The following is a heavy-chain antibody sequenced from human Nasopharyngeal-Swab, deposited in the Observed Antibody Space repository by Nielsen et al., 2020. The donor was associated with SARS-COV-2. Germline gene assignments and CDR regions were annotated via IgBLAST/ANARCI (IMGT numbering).Heavy chain of an antibody. J-gene: IGHJ4*02. Sequence: GGSLRLSCTASGFAFGDYAMSWVRQAPGKGLEWVGFIRSKAYGGTTEYAASVKGRFTISRDDSKSIAYLQMNSLKTEDTAVYYCTRHEEHCGGDCYPFDYWGQGTLVTVSS. V-gene: IGHV3-49*04. CDR1: GFAFGDYA. D-gene: IGHD2-21*02. CDR2: IRSKAYGGTT. CDR3: TRHEEHCGGDCYPFDY.